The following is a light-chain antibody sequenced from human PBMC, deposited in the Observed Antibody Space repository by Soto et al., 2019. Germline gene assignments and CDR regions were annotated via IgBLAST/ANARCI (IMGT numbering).Light chain of an antibody. CDR2: NAY. CDR1: QSLNSTS. Sequence: EIVLTQSPGTLSVSPGERATPSGRASQSLNSTSLAWYQQKPGQAPRLLIYNAYNRASGIPDRFSGSGSGTDFTLTISRLEPDDFVVYHCQQYDGSPRTFGQGTKVEGK. J-gene: IGKJ1*01. V-gene: IGKV3-20*01. CDR3: QQYDGSPRT.